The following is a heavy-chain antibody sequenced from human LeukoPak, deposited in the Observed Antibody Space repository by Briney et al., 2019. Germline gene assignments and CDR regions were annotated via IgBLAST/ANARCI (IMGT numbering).Heavy chain of an antibody. Sequence: PGGSLRLSCAASGFTVSSNYMSWVRQAPGKGLEWVSVIYSGGSTYYADSVKGRSTISRDNSKNTLYLQMNSLRAEDTAVYYCARSMVRGSLHAFDIWGQGTMVTVSS. CDR1: GFTVSSNY. D-gene: IGHD3-10*01. CDR3: ARSMVRGSLHAFDI. J-gene: IGHJ3*02. V-gene: IGHV3-66*01. CDR2: IYSGGST.